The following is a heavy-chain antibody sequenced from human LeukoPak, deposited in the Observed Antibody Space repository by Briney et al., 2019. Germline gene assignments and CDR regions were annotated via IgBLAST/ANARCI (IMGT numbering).Heavy chain of an antibody. D-gene: IGHD3-9*01. V-gene: IGHV3-11*01. CDR3: AKDRSNFDWLLSSYFQH. CDR2: ISSSGSTI. Sequence: GGSLRLSCAASGFTFSDYYMSWIRQAPGKGLEWVSYISSSGSTIYYADSVKGRFTISRDNAKNSLYLQVNSLRAEDTAVYYCAKDRSNFDWLLSSYFQHWGQGTLVTVSS. J-gene: IGHJ1*01. CDR1: GFTFSDYY.